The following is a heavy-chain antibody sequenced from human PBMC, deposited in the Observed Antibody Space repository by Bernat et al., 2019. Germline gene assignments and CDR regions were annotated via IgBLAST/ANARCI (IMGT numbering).Heavy chain of an antibody. V-gene: IGHV3-7*01. D-gene: IGHD3-22*01. CDR1: GFTFSSYW. Sequence: EVQLVESGGGLVQPGGSLRLSCAASGFTFSSYWMSWVRQAPGKGLEWVANIKQDGSEKYYVDPVKGRFTISRDNAKNSLYLQMNSLRAEDTAVYYCARDPLRRYYDSSGSRPYFDYWGQGTLVTVSS. CDR2: IKQDGSEK. J-gene: IGHJ4*02. CDR3: ARDPLRRYYDSSGSRPYFDY.